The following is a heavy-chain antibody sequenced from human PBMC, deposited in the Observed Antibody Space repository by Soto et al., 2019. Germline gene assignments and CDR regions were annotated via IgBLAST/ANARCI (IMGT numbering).Heavy chain of an antibody. Sequence: GASVKVSCKASGYTFSSYPVNWFRQAPGQRLEWMGWINTDNGDTKFSQKIQGRVSFTRDTSARTTYVELTSLRSEDTAVYYCERQGGEYWGQGTLVTGSS. CDR3: ERQGGEY. J-gene: IGHJ4*02. CDR2: INTDNGDT. D-gene: IGHD3-16*01. CDR1: GYTFSSYP. V-gene: IGHV1-3*04.